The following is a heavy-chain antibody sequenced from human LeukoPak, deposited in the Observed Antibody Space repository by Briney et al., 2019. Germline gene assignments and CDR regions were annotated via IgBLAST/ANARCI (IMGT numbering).Heavy chain of an antibody. CDR1: GFSLSSSGMS. CDR3: ARSTSDFFYNYGMDV. V-gene: IGHV2-70*11. Sequence: SGPTLVNPTQTLTLTCTFSGFSLSSSGMSVTWIRQPPGKALEWLARIDWDNDRYYTTSLKTRLTISKDTSKNQVVLTMTDMDPEDTATYYCARSTSDFFYNYGMDVWGQGTTVTVSS. CDR2: IDWDNDR. J-gene: IGHJ6*02.